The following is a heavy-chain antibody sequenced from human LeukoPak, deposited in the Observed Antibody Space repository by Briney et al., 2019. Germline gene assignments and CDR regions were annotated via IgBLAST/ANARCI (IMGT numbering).Heavy chain of an antibody. V-gene: IGHV3-21*01. CDR1: GFTFSSYS. CDR3: AKPGNSYGYATDY. J-gene: IGHJ4*02. Sequence: GGSLRLSCAASGFTFSSYSMNWVRQAPGKGLEWVSSISSSSSYIYYADSVKGRFTISRDNAKNSLYLQMNSLRAEDTAVYYCAKPGNSYGYATDYWGQGTLVTVSS. CDR2: ISSSSSYI. D-gene: IGHD5-18*01.